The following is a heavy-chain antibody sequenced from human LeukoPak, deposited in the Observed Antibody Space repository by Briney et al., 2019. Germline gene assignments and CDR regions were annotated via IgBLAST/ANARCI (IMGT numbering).Heavy chain of an antibody. V-gene: IGHV4-4*07. CDR1: GGSISSYY. D-gene: IGHD3-16*02. Sequence: SETLSLTCTVSGGSISSYYWSWIRQPAGKGLEWIGRIYTSGSTNYNPSLKSRVTISVDTSKNQFSLKLSSVTAADTAVYYCARGRFTISSGYYMDVWGKGTTVTVSS. CDR3: ARGRFTISSGYYMDV. CDR2: IYTSGST. J-gene: IGHJ6*03.